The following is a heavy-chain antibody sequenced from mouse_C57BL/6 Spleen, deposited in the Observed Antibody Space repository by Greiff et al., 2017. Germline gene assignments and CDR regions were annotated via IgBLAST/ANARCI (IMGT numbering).Heavy chain of an antibody. CDR1: GYAFSSYW. J-gene: IGHJ2*01. V-gene: IGHV1-80*01. D-gene: IGHD2-13*01. Sequence: VKLMESGAELVKPGASVKISCKASGYAFSSYWMNWVKQRPGKGLEWIGQIYPGDGDTNYNGKFKGKATLTADKSSSTAYMQLSSLTSEDSAVYFCARGGEFARGYWGQGTTLTVSS. CDR3: ARGGEFARGY. CDR2: IYPGDGDT.